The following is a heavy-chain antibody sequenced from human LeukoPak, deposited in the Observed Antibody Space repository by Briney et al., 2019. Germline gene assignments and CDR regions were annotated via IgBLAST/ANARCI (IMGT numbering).Heavy chain of an antibody. V-gene: IGHV3-30*02. CDR1: GFTFSDYA. CDR2: IRSEGTNK. D-gene: IGHD3-16*01. J-gene: IGHJ3*02. Sequence: GRSLRLSCAASGFTFSDYAMYRVRQAPGKGLEWVAFIRSEGTNKYYLDSVEGRFTVSRDNSKNTLFLQMNSLRPEDTAIYYCAKDPSNASRTLDIWGQGTLVVVSA. CDR3: AKDPSNASRTLDI.